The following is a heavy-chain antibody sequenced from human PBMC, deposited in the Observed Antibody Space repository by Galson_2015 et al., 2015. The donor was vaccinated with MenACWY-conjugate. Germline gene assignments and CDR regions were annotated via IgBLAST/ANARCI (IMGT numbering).Heavy chain of an antibody. J-gene: IGHJ6*03. Sequence: SLRLSCAASGFSFRSNAMSWVRQAPGEGLEWVSAISASGGSKYYPDYAKGRFTISRDNSKNTLFLEMNSLRGEDTALYYCVKERGSWSHNYYFYFMDVWGKGTTVTVS. D-gene: IGHD6-13*01. CDR3: VKERGSWSHNYYFYFMDV. CDR2: ISASGGSK. CDR1: GFSFRSNA. V-gene: IGHV3-23*01.